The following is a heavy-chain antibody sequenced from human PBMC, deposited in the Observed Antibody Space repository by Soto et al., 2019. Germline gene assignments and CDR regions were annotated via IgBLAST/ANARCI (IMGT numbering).Heavy chain of an antibody. J-gene: IGHJ6*02. Sequence: EVQLVESGGGLIQPGGSRRLSCAASGFTVSSNYMSWVLQAPGKGLEWVSVIYSGGSTYYADSVKGRFTISRDNSKNTLYLQMNSLRAEDTAVYYCASDRPGVYSYGYYGMDVWGQGTTVTVSS. CDR1: GFTVSSNY. CDR2: IYSGGST. CDR3: ASDRPGVYSYGYYGMDV. D-gene: IGHD5-18*01. V-gene: IGHV3-53*01.